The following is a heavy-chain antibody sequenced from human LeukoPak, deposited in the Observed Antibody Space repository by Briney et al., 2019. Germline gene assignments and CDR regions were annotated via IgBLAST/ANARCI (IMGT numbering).Heavy chain of an antibody. J-gene: IGHJ4*02. Sequence: KPSETLSLTCTVSGGSITSSSYYWGWIRQPPGKGLEWIGTIYYTGSTYYSPSLQSRVSISVDTSRDQFSLRLSSVTAADTAVYYCVRQKQWVILGPYLFDSWGQGAQVTVSS. CDR2: IYYTGST. V-gene: IGHV4-39*01. CDR1: GGSITSSSYY. D-gene: IGHD6-19*01. CDR3: VRQKQWVILGPYLFDS.